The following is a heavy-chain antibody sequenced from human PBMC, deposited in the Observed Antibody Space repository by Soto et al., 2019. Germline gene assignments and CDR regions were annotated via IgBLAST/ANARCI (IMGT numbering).Heavy chain of an antibody. Sequence: QVQLVESGGGVIQHGRSLRLSCTASGFTFSNFPMHWVRQAPGKGLEWVAVISYDGINNYYADSVKGRFTISRDDSKNTVYLQMNGLRPEDTAVYFCARTTVVSGTPDFDYWGQGTLVTVSS. J-gene: IGHJ4*02. V-gene: IGHV3-30-3*01. CDR2: ISYDGINN. D-gene: IGHD4-4*01. CDR1: GFTFSNFP. CDR3: ARTTVVSGTPDFDY.